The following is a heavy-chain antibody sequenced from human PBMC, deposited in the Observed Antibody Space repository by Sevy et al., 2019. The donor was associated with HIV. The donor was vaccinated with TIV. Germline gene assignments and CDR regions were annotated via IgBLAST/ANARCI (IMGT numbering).Heavy chain of an antibody. D-gene: IGHD3-3*01. V-gene: IGHV4-31*03. Sequence: SETLSLTCTVSGGSISSGGYYWTWIRQHPGKGLEWIGYIYYSGTPYYNPSLKSRVTISVDTSKNQFSLKLSSVTAADTAVYYCARWHDFWSGYYTGYYYGMDVWGQGTTVTVSS. CDR3: ARWHDFWSGYYTGYYYGMDV. CDR2: IYYSGTP. J-gene: IGHJ6*02. CDR1: GGSISSGGYY.